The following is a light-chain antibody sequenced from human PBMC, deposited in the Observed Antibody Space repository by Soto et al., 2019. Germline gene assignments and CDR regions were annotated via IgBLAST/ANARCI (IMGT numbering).Light chain of an antibody. CDR1: QSIYSS. Sequence: DLPMTQSPSSLSASVGDRVTITCRASQSIYSSLNWYQQKPGKAPKLLIYAASSLQSGVPSRFSGRGSGTDFTLTISSLQPEDFATYYCQQTYSTPYTFGQGTKLEIK. J-gene: IGKJ2*01. V-gene: IGKV1-39*01. CDR2: AAS. CDR3: QQTYSTPYT.